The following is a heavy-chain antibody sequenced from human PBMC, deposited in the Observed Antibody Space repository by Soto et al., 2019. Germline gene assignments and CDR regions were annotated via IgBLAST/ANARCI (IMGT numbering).Heavy chain of an antibody. CDR3: ARDIKERGGIYYFDF. J-gene: IGHJ4*02. D-gene: IGHD3-16*01. Sequence: GGSLRLSCAASGFTFSSYAMHWVRQAPGKGLEWVAVISYDGSNKYYADSVKGRFTISRDNSKNTLYLQMNSLRAEDTAVYYCARDIKERGGIYYFDFWGQGTLVTVSS. V-gene: IGHV3-30-3*01. CDR1: GFTFSSYA. CDR2: ISYDGSNK.